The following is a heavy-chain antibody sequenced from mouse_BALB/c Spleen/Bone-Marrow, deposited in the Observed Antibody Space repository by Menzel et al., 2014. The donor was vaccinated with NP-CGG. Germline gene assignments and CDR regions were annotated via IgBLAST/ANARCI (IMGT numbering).Heavy chain of an antibody. D-gene: IGHD1-2*01. Sequence: EVQLQQSGAELVKPGASVKLSCTASGFNVKDTYMQWVKQRPEQGLEWIGRIDPANGNTQYDPTFQGKATITTDTSSNTAYLQLSSLTSEDTAVYYCTREGHYYGSYALDYWGQGTSVTVSP. CDR1: GFNVKDTY. J-gene: IGHJ4*01. V-gene: IGHV14-3*02. CDR2: IDPANGNT. CDR3: TREGHYYGSYALDY.